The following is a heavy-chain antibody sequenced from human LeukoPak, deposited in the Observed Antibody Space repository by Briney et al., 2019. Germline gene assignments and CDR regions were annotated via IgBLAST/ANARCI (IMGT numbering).Heavy chain of an antibody. CDR3: AKEVGYFDY. CDR2: ISGSGGSK. CDR1: GFTFSSYV. Sequence: GGSLRLSCAASGFTFSSYVMSWVRQAPGKGLEWVSTISGSGGSKYYTDYVKSRLTISRDNSKNTLYLQMNSLRAEDTAVYYCAKEVGYFDYWGQGTLVTVSS. D-gene: IGHD1-26*01. J-gene: IGHJ4*02. V-gene: IGHV3-23*01.